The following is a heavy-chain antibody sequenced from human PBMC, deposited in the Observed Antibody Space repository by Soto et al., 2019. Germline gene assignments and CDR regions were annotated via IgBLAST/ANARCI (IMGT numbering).Heavy chain of an antibody. CDR2: IKGDETTS. J-gene: IGHJ4*02. CDR3: ASGAFGSYYVDY. Sequence: EVQVVESGGASVQPGGSLRLSCAASGFTFTSYWMHWVRQAPGKGLLWMSRIKGDETTSSYADSVKGRFTISRDNAKNTVYLQMNSLRAEDTAVYYCASGAFGSYYVDYWGQGTLVTVSS. D-gene: IGHD3-10*01. CDR1: GFTFTSYW. V-gene: IGHV3-74*01.